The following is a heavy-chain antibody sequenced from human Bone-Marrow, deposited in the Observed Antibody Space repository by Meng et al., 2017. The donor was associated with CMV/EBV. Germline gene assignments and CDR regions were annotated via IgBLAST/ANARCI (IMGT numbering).Heavy chain of an antibody. D-gene: IGHD1-26*01. CDR1: GYTFTGYY. J-gene: IGHJ4*02. CDR2: INPNSGGT. CDR3: ARQSCAYSGRSED. Sequence: ASVQVSCKASGYTFTGYYMHWVRQAPGQGLEWMGWINPNSGGTNYAQKFQGRVTMTRDTSISTVYMERSRLRSDDTAVYYCARQSCAYSGRSEDWGQGTLVTVSS. V-gene: IGHV1-2*02.